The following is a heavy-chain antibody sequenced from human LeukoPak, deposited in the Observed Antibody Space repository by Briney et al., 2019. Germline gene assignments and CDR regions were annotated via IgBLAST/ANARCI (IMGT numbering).Heavy chain of an antibody. Sequence: SETLSLTCTVSGGSISSSSYYWGWIRQPPGKGLEWIGRIYYSGSTYYNPSLKSRVTISVDTSKNQFSLKLSSVTAADTAVYYCAREDSSGYYPQEGDAFDIWGQGTTVTVSS. J-gene: IGHJ3*02. CDR3: AREDSSGYYPQEGDAFDI. V-gene: IGHV4-39*07. CDR1: GGSISSSSYY. CDR2: IYYSGST. D-gene: IGHD3-22*01.